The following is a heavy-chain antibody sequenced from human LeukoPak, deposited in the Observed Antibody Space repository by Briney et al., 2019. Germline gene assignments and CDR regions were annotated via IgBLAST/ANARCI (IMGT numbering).Heavy chain of an antibody. V-gene: IGHV3-74*01. CDR2: ISSDGSGT. CDR1: GFTSNNYW. CDR3: ARGDGYNWEYYFDY. Sequence: PGGSLRLSCAASGFTSNNYWMHWVRQAPGKGLVWVSRISSDGSGTRYADSVRGRFTISRDNAKNTLYLQMNSLRAEDTAVYYCARGDGYNWEYYFDYWGQGTLVTVSS. J-gene: IGHJ4*02. D-gene: IGHD5-24*01.